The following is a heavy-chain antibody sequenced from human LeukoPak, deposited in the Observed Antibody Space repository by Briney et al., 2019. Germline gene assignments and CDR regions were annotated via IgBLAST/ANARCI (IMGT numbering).Heavy chain of an antibody. Sequence: ASVKVSCKASGYSFTDYIIAWVRQAPGQGLEWLGWIGTYDGHTDYAQKVQGRVTMTTDTSATTAYLELRSLTSDDTALYYCARLMDNNYDGSAFDYWGQGTLVTVSS. CDR3: ARLMDNNYDGSAFDY. D-gene: IGHD3-22*01. V-gene: IGHV1-18*01. CDR1: GYSFTDYI. J-gene: IGHJ4*02. CDR2: IGTYDGHT.